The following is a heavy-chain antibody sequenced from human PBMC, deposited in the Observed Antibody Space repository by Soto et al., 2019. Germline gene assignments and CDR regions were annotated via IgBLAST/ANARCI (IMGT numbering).Heavy chain of an antibody. CDR3: ARGASGQQQPHEDAFDI. CDR2: INPNSGGT. D-gene: IGHD6-13*01. V-gene: IGHV1-2*04. CDR1: GYTFTGYY. J-gene: IGHJ3*02. Sequence: GASVKVSCKASGYTFTGYYMHWVRQAPGQGLEWMGWINPNSGGTNYAQKFQGWVTMTRDTSISTAYMELSRLRSDDTAVYYCARGASGQQQPHEDAFDIRSEGTMVTVSS.